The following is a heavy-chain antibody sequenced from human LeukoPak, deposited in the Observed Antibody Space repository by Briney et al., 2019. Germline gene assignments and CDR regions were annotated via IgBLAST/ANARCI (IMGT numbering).Heavy chain of an antibody. CDR2: IYYSGST. V-gene: IGHV4-39*07. CDR3: ARERDDSSGYLSRDAFDI. J-gene: IGHJ3*02. D-gene: IGHD3-22*01. Sequence: SETLSLTCTVSGGSISSSSYYWGWIRQPPGKGLEWIGNIYYSGSTYYNPSLKSRVTISVDTSTNQFSLKLSSVAAADTAVYDCARERDDSSGYLSRDAFDIWGQGTMVTVSS. CDR1: GGSISSSSYY.